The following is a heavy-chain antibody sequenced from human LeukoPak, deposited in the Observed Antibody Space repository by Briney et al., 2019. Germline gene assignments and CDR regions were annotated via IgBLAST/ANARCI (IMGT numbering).Heavy chain of an antibody. Sequence: SETLSLTCTVSGGSISSSGYYWGWIRQPPGKGLEWIGSMYYSGSSYYSPSLKSRVTISVDTSKNQFSLKLSSVTAADTAVYYCARSRYNWNDLYPGAFDIWGPGTMVAVSS. V-gene: IGHV4-39*01. CDR2: MYYSGSS. CDR3: ARSRYNWNDLYPGAFDI. J-gene: IGHJ3*02. D-gene: IGHD1-1*01. CDR1: GGSISSSGYY.